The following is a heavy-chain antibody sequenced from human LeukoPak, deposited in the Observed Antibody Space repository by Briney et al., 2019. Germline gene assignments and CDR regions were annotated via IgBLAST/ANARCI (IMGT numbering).Heavy chain of an antibody. CDR3: STTYYYDSSEGY. V-gene: IGHV3-23*01. Sequence: GGSLRLSCAASGFTFSSYAMSWVRQAPGKGLEWVSAISGGGGSTYYADSVKGRFTISRDNSKNTLYLQMNSLKTEDTAVYYCSTTYYYDSSEGYWGQGTLVTVSS. CDR1: GFTFSSYA. D-gene: IGHD3-22*01. J-gene: IGHJ4*02. CDR2: ISGGGGST.